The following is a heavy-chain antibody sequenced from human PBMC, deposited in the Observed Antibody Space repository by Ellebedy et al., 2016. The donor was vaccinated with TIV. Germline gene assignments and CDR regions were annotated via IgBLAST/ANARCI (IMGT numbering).Heavy chain of an antibody. Sequence: MPSETLSLTCTVSGGSISSYYWSWIRQPPGKGLEWIGYIYYSGSTNYNPSLKSRVTISVDTSKNQFSLKLSSVTAADTAMYYCARYGETGGGLDVWGQGTTVTVSS. CDR1: GGSISSYY. J-gene: IGHJ6*02. V-gene: IGHV4-59*12. D-gene: IGHD2-15*01. CDR3: ARYGETGGGLDV. CDR2: IYYSGST.